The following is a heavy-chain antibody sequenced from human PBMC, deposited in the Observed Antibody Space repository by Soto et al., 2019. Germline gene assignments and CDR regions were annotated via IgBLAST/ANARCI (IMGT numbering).Heavy chain of an antibody. CDR1: GGSISSGGYY. J-gene: IGHJ6*02. V-gene: IGHV4-31*03. D-gene: IGHD2-21*02. Sequence: QVQLQESGPGLVKPSQTLSLTCTVSGGSISSGGYYWSWIRQHPGKGLEWIGYIYYSGSTYYNPSLRSRVTLSADASKKQCSLRLSSVTAADTAGDHCARVCGGDCHNGMDVWGQGTTVTVSS. CDR2: IYYSGST. CDR3: ARVCGGDCHNGMDV.